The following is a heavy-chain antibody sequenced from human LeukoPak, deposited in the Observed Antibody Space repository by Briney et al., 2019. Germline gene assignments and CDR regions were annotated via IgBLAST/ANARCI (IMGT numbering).Heavy chain of an antibody. CDR3: AKPPLRFLEWLSVYFDY. D-gene: IGHD3-3*01. J-gene: IGHJ4*02. Sequence: PGGSLRLSCAASGFTFSSYAMSWVRQAPGKGLEWVSAISGSGGSTYYADSVKGRFTISRDNSKNTLYLQMNSLRAEDTAVYYCAKPPLRFLEWLSVYFDYWGQGTLVTVSS. V-gene: IGHV3-23*01. CDR2: ISGSGGST. CDR1: GFTFSSYA.